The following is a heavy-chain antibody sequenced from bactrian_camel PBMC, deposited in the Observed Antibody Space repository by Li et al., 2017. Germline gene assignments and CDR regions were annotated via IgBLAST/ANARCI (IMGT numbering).Heavy chain of an antibody. CDR1: GYTYGEYC. CDR2: IYTGGVNT. V-gene: IGHV3S1*01. Sequence: HVQLVESGGGSVQAGGSLRLSCVASGYTYGEYCVGWFRQAPGKRLEGVAAIYTGGVNTYYADSVKGRFIVSGDNAKNTLYLQMDSLKPEDTAMYYCAADPGSGGSCSPNLPLTTDANYFVGQGTQVTVS. D-gene: IGHD2*01. J-gene: IGHJ4*01.